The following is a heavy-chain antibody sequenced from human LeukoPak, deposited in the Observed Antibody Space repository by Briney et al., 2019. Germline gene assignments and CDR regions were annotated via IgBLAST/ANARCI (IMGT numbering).Heavy chain of an antibody. J-gene: IGHJ6*03. V-gene: IGHV3-23*01. D-gene: IGHD1/OR15-1a*01. CDR1: GFTFSSYA. CDR3: AKGSNEQRDGPDRQYYYYYYMDV. CDR2: ISGSGGST. Sequence: GGSLRLSRAASGFTFSSYAMSWVRPAPGKGLEWVSAISGSGGSTYYADSVKGRFTISRDNSKNTLYLQMNSLRAEDTAVYYCAKGSNEQRDGPDRQYYYYYYMDVWGKGTTVTVSS.